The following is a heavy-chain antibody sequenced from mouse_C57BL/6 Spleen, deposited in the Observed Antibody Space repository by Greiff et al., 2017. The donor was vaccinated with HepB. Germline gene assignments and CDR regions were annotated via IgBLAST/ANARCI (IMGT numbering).Heavy chain of an antibody. J-gene: IGHJ3*01. Sequence: EVQLQQSGTVLARPGASVKMSCKTSGYTFTSYWMHWVKQRPGQGLEWIGAIYPGNSDTSYNQKFKGEAKLTAVTSASTAYMELSSLTNEDSAVYYCTREGRDSSGYSYWGQGTLVTVSA. V-gene: IGHV1-5*01. CDR3: TREGRDSSGYSY. D-gene: IGHD3-2*02. CDR1: GYTFTSYW. CDR2: IYPGNSDT.